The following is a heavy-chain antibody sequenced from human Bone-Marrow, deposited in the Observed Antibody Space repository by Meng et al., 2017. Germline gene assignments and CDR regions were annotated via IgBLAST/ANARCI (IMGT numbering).Heavy chain of an antibody. CDR2: IYYSGST. Sequence: QVQLQESGPGLVKPSQTLSRTGTVSGGSISRGDYYWSWIRQPPGKGLEWIGYIYYSGSTYYNPSLKSRVTISVDTSKDQFSLKLSSVTAADTAVYYCARDDGSGWGGYWGQGTLVTVSS. V-gene: IGHV4-30-4*01. D-gene: IGHD3-16*01. CDR3: ARDDGSGWGGY. CDR1: GGSISRGDYY. J-gene: IGHJ4*02.